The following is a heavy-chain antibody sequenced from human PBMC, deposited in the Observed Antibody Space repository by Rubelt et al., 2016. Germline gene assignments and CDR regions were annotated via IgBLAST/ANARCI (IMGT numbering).Heavy chain of an antibody. J-gene: IGHJ6*02. D-gene: IGHD3-22*01. Sequence: QVQLVQSGAEVKKPGASVKVSCKASGYTFTGYCMHWVRQAPGQGLEWMGWINPNSGGTNYAQKFQGRVNMTRDTSISTAYMELSRLRSDDTAVYYCARRVVNTYYYYGMDVWGQGTTVTVSS. CDR3: ARRVVNTYYYYGMDV. V-gene: IGHV1-2*02. CDR2: INPNSGGT. CDR1: GYTFTGYC.